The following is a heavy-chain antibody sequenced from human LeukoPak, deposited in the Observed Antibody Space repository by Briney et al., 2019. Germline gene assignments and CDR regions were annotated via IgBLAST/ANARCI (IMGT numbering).Heavy chain of an antibody. CDR2: ISWNSGSI. Sequence: GGSLRLSCAASGFTFDDYAMHWVRQAPGKGLEWVSGISWNSGSIDYADSVKGRFTISRDNAKNSLYLQMNSLRAEDTALYYCAKDIGAYYYDSSGPDYWGQGTLVTVSS. D-gene: IGHD3-22*01. CDR1: GFTFDDYA. V-gene: IGHV3-9*01. J-gene: IGHJ4*02. CDR3: AKDIGAYYYDSSGPDY.